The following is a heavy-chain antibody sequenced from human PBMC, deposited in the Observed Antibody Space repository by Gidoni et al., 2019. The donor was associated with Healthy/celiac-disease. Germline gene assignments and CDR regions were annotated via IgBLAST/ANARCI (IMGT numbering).Heavy chain of an antibody. CDR1: GFTFISDA. J-gene: IGHJ4*02. CDR3: AKAWSASSGGPFGFLDY. D-gene: IGHD2-15*01. CDR2: ISGSGGST. V-gene: IGHV3-23*01. Sequence: EVQLLESGGGLVQPGGSLRLSCAASGFTFISDAMSWVRQAPGKGLGWVSAISGSGGSTYYADSVKGRFTISRDNSKNTLYLKMNSLRAEDTAVYYCAKAWSASSGGPFGFLDYWGQGTLVTVSS.